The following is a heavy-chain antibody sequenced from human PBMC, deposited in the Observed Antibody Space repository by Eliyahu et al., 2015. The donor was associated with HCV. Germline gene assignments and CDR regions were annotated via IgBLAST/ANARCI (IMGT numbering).Heavy chain of an antibody. D-gene: IGHD3-10*01. CDR2: IGTSGGDI. V-gene: IGHV3-23*01. Sequence: EVQLLESGGGLVQPGGSLRXSCAASGFXFSNYAMKWVRQAPGKGLEWVSVIGTSGGDIHYADSVKGRFSISRDNSKNTLYLQMNSLRAEDTAVYYCAKYQQVRESEGYWGQGTLVTVSS. CDR3: AKYQQVRESEGY. J-gene: IGHJ4*02. CDR1: GFXFSNYA.